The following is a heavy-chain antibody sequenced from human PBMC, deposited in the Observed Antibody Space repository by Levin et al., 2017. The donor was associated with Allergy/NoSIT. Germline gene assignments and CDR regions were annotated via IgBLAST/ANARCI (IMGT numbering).Heavy chain of an antibody. CDR1: GFTFSSYG. CDR2: IWYDGSNK. V-gene: IGHV3-33*01. Sequence: SCAASGFTFSSYGMHWVRQAPGKGLEWVAVIWYDGSNKYYADSVKGRFTISRDNSKNTLYLQMNSLRAEDTAVYYCARDRSGGGPYYFDYWGQGTLVTVSS. D-gene: IGHD6-19*01. CDR3: ARDRSGGGPYYFDY. J-gene: IGHJ4*02.